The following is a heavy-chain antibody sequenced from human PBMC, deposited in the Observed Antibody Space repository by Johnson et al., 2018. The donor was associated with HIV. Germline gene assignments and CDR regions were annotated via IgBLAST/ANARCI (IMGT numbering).Heavy chain of an antibody. Sequence: QVLLVESGGGVVQPGRSLRLSCAASGFTFRSYGMHWVRQAPGKGLEWVAVISYDGSNKYYEDSVKGRFTISRDNAKNSLYLQMNSLRAEDTASYYCARVGYSNYGGGAFDIWGQGTMVTVSS. V-gene: IGHV3-30*03. CDR2: ISYDGSNK. J-gene: IGHJ3*02. CDR1: GFTFRSYG. D-gene: IGHD4-11*01. CDR3: ARVGYSNYGGGAFDI.